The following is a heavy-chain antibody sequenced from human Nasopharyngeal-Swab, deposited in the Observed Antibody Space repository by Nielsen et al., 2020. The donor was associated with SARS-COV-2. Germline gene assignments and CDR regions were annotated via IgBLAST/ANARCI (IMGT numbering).Heavy chain of an antibody. CDR2: IYYSGST. CDR1: GGSISSSSYY. CDR3: ARRDYEFWSGFNGYYYGMDV. J-gene: IGHJ6*02. Sequence: SETLSLTCTVSGGSISSSSYYWGWIRQPPGKGLEWIGSIYYSGSTYYNPSLKSRVTISVDTSKNQLSLKLSSVTAADTAVYYCARRDYEFWSGFNGYYYGMDVWGQGTTVTVSS. D-gene: IGHD3-3*01. V-gene: IGHV4-39*01.